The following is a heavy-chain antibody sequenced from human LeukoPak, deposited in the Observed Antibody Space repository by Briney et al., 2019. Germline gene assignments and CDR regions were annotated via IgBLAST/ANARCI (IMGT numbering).Heavy chain of an antibody. V-gene: IGHV4-59*01. CDR1: GGSISSYY. Sequence: SETLSLTCTVSGGSISSYYWSWIRQPPGKGLEWIGHIYYSGSTNYNPSLKSRVTISVDTSKNQFSLKLSSVTAADTAVYYCARGLAPYGGFDYWGQGTLVTVSS. J-gene: IGHJ4*02. CDR3: ARGLAPYGGFDY. D-gene: IGHD2-21*01. CDR2: IYYSGST.